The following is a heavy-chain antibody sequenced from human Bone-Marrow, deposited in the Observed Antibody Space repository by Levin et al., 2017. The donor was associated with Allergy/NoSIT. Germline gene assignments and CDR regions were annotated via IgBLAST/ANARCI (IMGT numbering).Heavy chain of an antibody. CDR1: GYTFTSYG. V-gene: IGHV1-18*01. CDR3: ARDRTGGRGVYCGGDCPMDV. J-gene: IGHJ6*02. Sequence: GESLKISCKASGYTFTSYGINWVRQAPGQGLEWMGWISSYNDNRNYAQKLQGRVTMTTDTSTSTAYMELRSLRSDDTAVYYCARDRTGGRGVYCGGDCPMDVWGQGTTVTVSS. CDR2: ISSYNDNR. D-gene: IGHD2-21*02.